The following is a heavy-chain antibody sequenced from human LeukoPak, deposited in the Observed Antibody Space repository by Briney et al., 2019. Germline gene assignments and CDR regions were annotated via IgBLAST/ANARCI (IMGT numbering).Heavy chain of an antibody. CDR1: GGSISSYY. CDR2: IYYSGST. CDR3: AREGDFRSSGYYYRSYFDY. J-gene: IGHJ4*02. V-gene: IGHV4-59*01. Sequence: SETLFLTCTVSGGSISSYYWSWIRQPPRKGLEWIGYIYYSGSTNYNPSLKSRVTISADTSKNQFSLKLSSVTAADTAVYYCAREGDFRSSGYYYRSYFDYWGQGTLVTVSS. D-gene: IGHD3-22*01.